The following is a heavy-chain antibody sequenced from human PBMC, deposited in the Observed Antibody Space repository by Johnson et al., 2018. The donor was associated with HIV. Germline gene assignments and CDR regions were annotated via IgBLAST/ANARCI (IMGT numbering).Heavy chain of an antibody. CDR1: GFTFSNYG. CDR2: ISYDGSNK. V-gene: IGHV3-30*18. D-gene: IGHD1-26*01. CDR3: AKVGIEGPTSLLRAFEM. J-gene: IGHJ3*02. Sequence: QVQLVESVGGVVQPGRSLRLSCAASGFTFSNYGMHWVRQAPGKGLEWVAVISYDGSNKYYGDSVKGRFTISRDNSKNTLYLQMNSLRAEDTAVFYCAKVGIEGPTSLLRAFEMWGQGTMVTVSS.